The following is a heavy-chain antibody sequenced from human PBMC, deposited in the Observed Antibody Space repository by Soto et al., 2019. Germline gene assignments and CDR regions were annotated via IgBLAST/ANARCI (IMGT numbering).Heavy chain of an antibody. CDR2: ISPYTGNT. D-gene: IGHD3-16*01. V-gene: IGHV1-18*01. CDR1: GYIFGNYG. J-gene: IGHJ6*02. CDR3: VMVDNYVTPTPQDV. Sequence: QVQLVQSGDEVKKPGASVKVSCKASGYIFGNYGIAWVRQAPGQGLEWMGWISPYTGNTHSATKVQGRLTMTTDTTTSTAYLALGSLTSDDTAVYYCVMVDNYVTPTPQDVWGQGTTVTVSS.